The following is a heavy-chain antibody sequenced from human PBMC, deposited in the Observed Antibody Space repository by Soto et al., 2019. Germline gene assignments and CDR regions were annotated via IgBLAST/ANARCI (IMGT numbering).Heavy chain of an antibody. CDR2: IYSGGST. Sequence: SLRLSCAASGFTVSSNYMSWVRQAPGKGLEWVSVIYSGGSTYYADSVKGRFTISRDNSKNTLYLQMNSLRAEDTAVYYCARDQITMIVGGAFDIWGQGTMVTVSS. CDR1: GFTVSSNY. CDR3: ARDQITMIVGGAFDI. J-gene: IGHJ3*02. D-gene: IGHD3-22*01. V-gene: IGHV3-53*01.